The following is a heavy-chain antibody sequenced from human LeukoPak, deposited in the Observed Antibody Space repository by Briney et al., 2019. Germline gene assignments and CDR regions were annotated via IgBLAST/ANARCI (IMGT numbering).Heavy chain of an antibody. D-gene: IGHD3-22*01. CDR3: AKKSYYYDSTGYYDH. CDR1: GFTFSSYA. Sequence: GGSLRLSCAVSGFTFSSYAMSWVRQAPGKGLEWVSGISGSGDSTYYADSVKGRFTISRDNSKNTLYLQMNSLRAEDTAVYYCAKKSYYYDSTGYYDHWGQGTLVTVSS. CDR2: ISGSGDST. J-gene: IGHJ4*02. V-gene: IGHV3-23*01.